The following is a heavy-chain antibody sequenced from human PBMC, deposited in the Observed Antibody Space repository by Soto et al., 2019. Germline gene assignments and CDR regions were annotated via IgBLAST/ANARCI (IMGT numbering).Heavy chain of an antibody. CDR3: ATIRPTETLDFAP. D-gene: IGHD3-3*01. V-gene: IGHV4-34*01. Sequence: PSETLSLTCAVYGGSFSGYYWSWIRQPPGKGLEWIGEINHSGSTNYNPSLKSRVTISVDTSKNQFSLKLSSVTAADTAVYYCATIRPTETLDFAPWGQGTLVTVCS. CDR2: INHSGST. J-gene: IGHJ5*02. CDR1: GGSFSGYY.